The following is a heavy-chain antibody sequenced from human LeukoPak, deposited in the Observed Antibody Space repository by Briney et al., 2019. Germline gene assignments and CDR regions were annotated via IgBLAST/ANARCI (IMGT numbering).Heavy chain of an antibody. V-gene: IGHV3-74*01. J-gene: IGHJ5*02. CDR3: ARVKLASQTAWFDP. CDR1: GFTFSTYW. CDR2: INSDGSST. Sequence: GGSLRLSCAASGFTFSTYWMHWVRQAPGEGLVWVSRINSDGSSTTYADSVKGRFTISRDNAKSTLYLQMNSLRVEDTAVYYCARVKLASQTAWFDPWGQGTLVTVSS.